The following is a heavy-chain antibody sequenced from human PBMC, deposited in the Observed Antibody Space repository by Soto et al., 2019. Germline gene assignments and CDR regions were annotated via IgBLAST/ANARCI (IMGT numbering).Heavy chain of an antibody. CDR1: RFIFISYG. V-gene: IGHV3-30*03. CDR2: TSYDGNNK. CDR3: ASTVATTMVTWALGN. Sequence: LRLSCAAPRFIFISYGMHWVRQAPGKGLEWLAVTSYDGNNKYYGDSVKGRFTISRDEPKNTLYLQMNSLRPEDTAVYYCASTVATTMVTWALGNWGQGNLVTVSS. D-gene: IGHD5-18*01. J-gene: IGHJ4*02.